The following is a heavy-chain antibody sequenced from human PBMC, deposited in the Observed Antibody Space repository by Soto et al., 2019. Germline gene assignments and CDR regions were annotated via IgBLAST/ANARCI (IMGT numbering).Heavy chain of an antibody. CDR1: GFTFSSYA. D-gene: IGHD6-13*01. V-gene: IGHV3-30-3*01. Sequence: VGSLRLSCAASGFTFSSYAMHWVRQAPGKGLEWVAVISYDGSNKYYADSVKGRFTISRDNSKNTLYLQMNSLRAEDTAVYYCARGSRQQLVRGFDYWGQGTLVTVSS. CDR2: ISYDGSNK. CDR3: ARGSRQQLVRGFDY. J-gene: IGHJ4*02.